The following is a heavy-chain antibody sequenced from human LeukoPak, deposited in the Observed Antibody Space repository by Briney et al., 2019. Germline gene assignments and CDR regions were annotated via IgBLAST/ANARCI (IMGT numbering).Heavy chain of an antibody. Sequence: GGSLRLSCAASGFTFSSYAMHWVRQAPGKGQEWVAVISYDGSNKYYADSVKGRFTISRDNSKNTLYLQMNSLRAEDTAVYYCAREFGGQAYYYYYGMDVWGQGTTVTVSS. D-gene: IGHD3-16*01. CDR3: AREFGGQAYYYYYGMDV. CDR1: GFTFSSYA. V-gene: IGHV3-30-3*01. J-gene: IGHJ6*02. CDR2: ISYDGSNK.